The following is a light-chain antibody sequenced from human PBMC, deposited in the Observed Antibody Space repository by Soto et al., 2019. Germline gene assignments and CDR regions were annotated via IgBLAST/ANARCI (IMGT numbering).Light chain of an antibody. CDR1: QSVSDN. CDR2: HAS. V-gene: IGKV3-15*01. CDR3: QQYNSLPIT. Sequence: EVLMTQSPDTLYVSPGERVTLSCRASQSVSDNLAWYQQKPGQGPRLLVYHASTRTLGIPARFSGSESGTEFTLTISSLQSEDFAVYYCQQYNSLPITFGQGTRLEIK. J-gene: IGKJ5*01.